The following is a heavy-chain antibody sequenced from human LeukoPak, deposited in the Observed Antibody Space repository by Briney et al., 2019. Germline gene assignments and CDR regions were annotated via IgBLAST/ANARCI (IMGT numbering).Heavy chain of an antibody. Sequence: GGSLRLSCAASGFTFSSYAMSWVRQAPGKGLERVSAISGSGGSTYYADSVKGRFTISRDNSKNTLYLQMNSLRAEDTAVYYCAKRGVSMVRGVMDQYYFDYWGQGTLVTVSS. CDR2: ISGSGGST. CDR3: AKRGVSMVRGVMDQYYFDY. CDR1: GFTFSSYA. J-gene: IGHJ4*02. D-gene: IGHD3-10*01. V-gene: IGHV3-23*01.